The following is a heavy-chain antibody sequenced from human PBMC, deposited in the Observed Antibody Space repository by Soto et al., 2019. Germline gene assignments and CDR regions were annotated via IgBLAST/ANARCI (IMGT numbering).Heavy chain of an antibody. D-gene: IGHD2-21*01. CDR2: INEDDSEK. V-gene: IGHV3-7*01. CDR3: ARDPAYYYHYMGV. CDR1: GFTFINYG. Sequence: GGSLRLSCAASGFTFINYGMTWVRQAPGKGLEWVASINEDDSEKHYVDSVKGRFTVSRDNAQNSLYLQMSSLRADDTAVYYCARDPAYYYHYMGVWGKGTTVTVSS. J-gene: IGHJ6*03.